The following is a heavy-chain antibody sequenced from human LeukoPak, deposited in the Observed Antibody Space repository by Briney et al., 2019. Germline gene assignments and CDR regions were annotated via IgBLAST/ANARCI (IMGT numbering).Heavy chain of an antibody. CDR3: ARVLSVTVTTRYFDY. Sequence: SETLSLTCAVSGGSISSSNWWSWISQPPGKGLEWIGEIYHSGSTNYNPSLKSRVTISVDKSKNQFSLKLSSVTAADTAVYYCARVLSVTVTTRYFDYWGQGTLVTVSS. D-gene: IGHD4-17*01. J-gene: IGHJ4*02. CDR2: IYHSGST. V-gene: IGHV4-4*02. CDR1: GGSISSSNW.